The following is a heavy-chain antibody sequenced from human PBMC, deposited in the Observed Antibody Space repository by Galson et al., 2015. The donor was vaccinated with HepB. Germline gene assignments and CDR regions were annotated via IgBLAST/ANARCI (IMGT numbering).Heavy chain of an antibody. CDR2: IYYSGST. CDR3: ARTALDYGDYLPMPDNWFDP. J-gene: IGHJ5*02. D-gene: IGHD4-17*01. CDR1: GGSISTSSYY. V-gene: IGHV4-39*01. Sequence: ETLSLTCTVSGGSISTSSYYWGWVRQPPGKGLEWIGSIYYSGSTYYNPSLKSRLAISVDTSKNQFSLKLSSVTAADTAVYYCARTALDYGDYLPMPDNWFDPWGQGTLVTVSS.